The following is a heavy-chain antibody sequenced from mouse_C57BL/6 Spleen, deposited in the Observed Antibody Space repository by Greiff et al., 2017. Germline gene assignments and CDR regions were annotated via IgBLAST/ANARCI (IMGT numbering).Heavy chain of an antibody. Sequence: QVQLQQSGAELVKPGASVKISCKASGYTFTDYYINWVKQRPGQGLEWLGKIGPGSGSTYYNKKFKGKATLTADKSSSTAYMQLSSLTSEASAVYFCARRDYYGSSCAMDYWGQGTSVTVSS. CDR3: ARRDYYGSSCAMDY. V-gene: IGHV1-77*01. D-gene: IGHD1-1*01. CDR1: GYTFTDYY. J-gene: IGHJ4*01. CDR2: IGPGSGST.